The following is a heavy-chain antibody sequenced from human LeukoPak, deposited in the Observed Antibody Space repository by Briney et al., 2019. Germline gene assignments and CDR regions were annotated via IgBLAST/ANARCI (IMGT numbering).Heavy chain of an antibody. CDR2: INPTGGST. J-gene: IGHJ4*02. D-gene: IGHD1-26*01. CDR1: GYTFTGYY. Sequence: ASVKVSCKASGYTFTGYYMHWVRQAPGQGLEWMGLINPTGGSTGYAQKFQGRVTMTRDMSTSTDYMELSSLRSEDTAIYYCARDSGSHDYWGQGTLVTVSS. CDR3: ARDSGSHDY. V-gene: IGHV1-46*01.